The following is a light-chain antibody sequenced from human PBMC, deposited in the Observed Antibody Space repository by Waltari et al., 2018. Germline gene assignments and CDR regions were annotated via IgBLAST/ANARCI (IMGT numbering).Light chain of an antibody. J-gene: IGLJ1*01. CDR3: SSYAGSNNAFV. V-gene: IGLV2-8*01. Sequence: QSALTQPPSASGSPGQSVTISCTGTSSDVGGYNYVSWYQQYPGKAPKLMIYEVSKRPSGVPDRFSGSKSCNTASLTVSGLQAEDEADYYCSSYAGSNNAFVFGTGTKVTVL. CDR2: EVS. CDR1: SSDVGGYNY.